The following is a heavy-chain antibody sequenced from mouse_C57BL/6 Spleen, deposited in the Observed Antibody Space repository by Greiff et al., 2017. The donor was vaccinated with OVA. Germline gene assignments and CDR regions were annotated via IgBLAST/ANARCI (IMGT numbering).Heavy chain of an antibody. J-gene: IGHJ2*01. CDR1: GYTLTSYW. CDR2: IDPSDSYT. Sequence: QVQLQQPGAELVKPGASVKLSCKASGYTLTSYWMQWVKQRPGQGLEWTGEIDPSDSYTNYNQKFKGKATLTVDTSSSTAYMQLSSLTSEDSAVYYCARWGYGSSFDYWGQGTNLTVSS. CDR3: ARWGYGSSFDY. D-gene: IGHD1-1*01. V-gene: IGHV1-50*01.